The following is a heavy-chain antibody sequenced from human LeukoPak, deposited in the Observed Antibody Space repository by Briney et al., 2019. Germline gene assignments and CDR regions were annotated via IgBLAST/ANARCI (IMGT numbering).Heavy chain of an antibody. V-gene: IGHV1-8*01. CDR1: GYTFTSYD. D-gene: IGHD3-22*01. CDR3: ARGPVITMIVVVSKDLPIDY. J-gene: IGHJ4*02. Sequence: APVKVSCKASGYTFTSYDINWVRQATGQGLEWMGWMNPNSGNTGYAQKFQGRVTMTRNTSISTAYMELSRLRSDDTAVYYCARGPVITMIVVVSKDLPIDYWGQGTLVTVSS. CDR2: MNPNSGNT.